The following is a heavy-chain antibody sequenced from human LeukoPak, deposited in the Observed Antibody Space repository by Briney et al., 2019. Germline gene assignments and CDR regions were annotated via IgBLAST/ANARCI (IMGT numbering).Heavy chain of an antibody. J-gene: IGHJ5*02. Sequence: PGGSLRLSCAASGFTFSSYAISWVRQAPGKGLEWVSSISGRGDSTYYADSAKGRFTISRDNSKNTVYLQMNSLRVEDTAVYYCAKEYSYNYVWDRWGQGTLVTVSS. CDR3: AKEYSYNYVWDR. CDR2: ISGRGDST. D-gene: IGHD3-16*01. CDR1: GFTFSSYA. V-gene: IGHV3-23*01.